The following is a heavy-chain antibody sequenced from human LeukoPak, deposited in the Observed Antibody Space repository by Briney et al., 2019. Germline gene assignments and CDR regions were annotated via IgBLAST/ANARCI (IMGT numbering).Heavy chain of an antibody. J-gene: IGHJ4*02. V-gene: IGHV4-39*01. Sequence: SETLSLTCTVSGGSISSSSYYWGWIRQPPGKGLEWIGSIYYSGSTYYNPSLKSRVTISVDTSKNQFSLKLSSVTAADTAVYYCARRVAVAGTHYFDYWGQGTLVTVSS. D-gene: IGHD6-19*01. CDR2: IYYSGST. CDR1: GGSISSSSYY. CDR3: ARRVAVAGTHYFDY.